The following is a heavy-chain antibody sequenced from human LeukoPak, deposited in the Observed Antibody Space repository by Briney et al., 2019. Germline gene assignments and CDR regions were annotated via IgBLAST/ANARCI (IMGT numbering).Heavy chain of an antibody. V-gene: IGHV3-21*01. J-gene: IGHJ4*02. CDR1: GFTFSSYS. CDR2: ISGRNSYI. CDR3: ARFISLGG. D-gene: IGHD3-10*01. Sequence: GGSLRLFCAASGFTFSSYSMNWVRQAPGKGLEWVSSISGRNSYIYYADSVKGRFTISRDNAENSLYLQMNSLRVEDTAVYYCARFISLGGWGQGAPVTVSS.